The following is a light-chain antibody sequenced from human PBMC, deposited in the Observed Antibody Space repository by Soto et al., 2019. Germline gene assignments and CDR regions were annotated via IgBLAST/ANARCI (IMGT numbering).Light chain of an antibody. CDR2: VVS. Sequence: EIVLTQSPGTLSLSPGESATLSCRASQSVPNNYLAWYQQTPGQAPRRLIDVVSTRATGTPDTFSGSGSGTEFTRTISTLEPEDFAVYYGQQYGSSPAGTFGQGTKVEIK. CDR3: QQYGSSPAGT. V-gene: IGKV3-20*01. CDR1: QSVPNNY. J-gene: IGKJ1*01.